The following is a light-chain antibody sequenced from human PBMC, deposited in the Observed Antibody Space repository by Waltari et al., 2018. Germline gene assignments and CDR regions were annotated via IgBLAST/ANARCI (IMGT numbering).Light chain of an antibody. Sequence: QTVVTQEPSLTVSPGGTVTLTCASSTGAVTSDYYPNWFQQKPGQAPSALIHSTSVRYSWTRTRFSGSLLGDKAALSLSGGQPEDEADYYCLLDDGGPWVFGGGTKVTVL. CDR2: STS. V-gene: IGLV7-43*01. CDR1: TGAVTSDYY. J-gene: IGLJ3*02. CDR3: LLDDGGPWV.